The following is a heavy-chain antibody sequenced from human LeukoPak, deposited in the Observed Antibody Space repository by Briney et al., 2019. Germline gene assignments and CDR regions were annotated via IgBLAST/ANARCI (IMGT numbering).Heavy chain of an antibody. D-gene: IGHD3-10*01. J-gene: IGHJ6*02. CDR1: GFTFGNYW. CDR2: INSDGSST. CDR3: ARETGSGYGMDV. V-gene: IGHV3-74*01. Sequence: GGSLRLSCAASGFTFGNYWMHWVRQVPGKGLVWVSRINSDGSSTSYADSVKGRFTISRDNAKNTLYLQMNSLRAEDTAVYYCARETGSGYGMDVWGQGTTVTVSS.